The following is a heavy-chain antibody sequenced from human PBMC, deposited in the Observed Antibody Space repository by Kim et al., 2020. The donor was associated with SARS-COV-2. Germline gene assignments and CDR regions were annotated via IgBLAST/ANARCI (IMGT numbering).Heavy chain of an antibody. V-gene: IGHV3-49*03. CDR3: VGYYDFWSGPYTFQH. CDR1: GFTFGDYA. CDR2: IRSKAYGGTT. D-gene: IGHD3-3*01. Sequence: GGSLRLSCTASGFTFGDYAMSWFRQAPGKGLEWVGFIRSKAYGGTTEYAASVKGRFTISRDDSKSIAYLQMNSLKTEDTAVYYCVGYYDFWSGPYTFQHWGQGTLVTVSS. J-gene: IGHJ1*01.